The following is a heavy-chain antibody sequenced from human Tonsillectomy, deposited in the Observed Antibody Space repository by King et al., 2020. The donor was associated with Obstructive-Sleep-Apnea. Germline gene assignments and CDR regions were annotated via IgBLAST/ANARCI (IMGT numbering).Heavy chain of an antibody. Sequence: VQLQESGPGLVKPSETLSLTCTVSGGSISSYYWSWIRQPPGKGLEWIGYIYYSGSTNYNPSLKSRVTISVDTSKNQFSLKLSSVTAADTAVYYCAREGTHYDILTGYYDASAWFDPWGQGTLVTVSS. D-gene: IGHD3-9*01. V-gene: IGHV4-59*01. CDR3: AREGTHYDILTGYYDASAWFDP. CDR2: IYYSGST. CDR1: GGSISSYY. J-gene: IGHJ5*02.